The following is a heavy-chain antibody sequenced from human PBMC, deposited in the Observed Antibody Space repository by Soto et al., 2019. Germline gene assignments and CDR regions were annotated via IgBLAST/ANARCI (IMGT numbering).Heavy chain of an antibody. V-gene: IGHV1-69*12. CDR2: IIPIFGTA. J-gene: IGHJ4*02. D-gene: IGHD2-15*01. CDR1: GGTFSSYA. Sequence: QVQLVQSGAEVKKPGSSVKVSCKASGGTFSSYAISCVRQAPGQGLEWMGGIIPIFGTANYAQKFQGSVTLAADESTSTAYMELSSLRSEDTAVYYCARESRYCSGGSCYFLPGIDYWGQGTLVTVSS. CDR3: ARESRYCSGGSCYFLPGIDY.